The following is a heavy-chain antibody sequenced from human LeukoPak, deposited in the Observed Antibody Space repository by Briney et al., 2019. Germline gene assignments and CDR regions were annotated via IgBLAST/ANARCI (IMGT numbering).Heavy chain of an antibody. CDR2: IYPGDSDT. CDR3: ARAIAVASYYYYGMDG. CDR1: GYSFTSYW. D-gene: IGHD6-19*01. Sequence: GESLKISCKGSGYSFTSYWIGWVRQMPGKGLEWMGIIYPGDSDTRYSPSFQGQVTISADKSISTAYLQWSSLKASDTAMYYCARAIAVASYYYYGMDGWGQGTTVTVSS. V-gene: IGHV5-51*01. J-gene: IGHJ6*02.